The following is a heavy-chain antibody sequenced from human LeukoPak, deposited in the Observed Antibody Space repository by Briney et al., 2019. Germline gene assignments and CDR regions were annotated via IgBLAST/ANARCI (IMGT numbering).Heavy chain of an antibody. CDR2: FYYSGST. CDR1: GGSISSSNYY. J-gene: IGHJ5*02. D-gene: IGHD5-12*01. Sequence: PSETLSLTCIVSGGSISSSNYYWGWIRQPPGKGLEWIGSFYYSGSTYYNPSLRSRVTISVDTSKNQISLKLSSVTAADTAVYYCARDRGYSGYGNGWFDPWGQGTLVTVSS. CDR3: ARDRGYSGYGNGWFDP. V-gene: IGHV4-39*07.